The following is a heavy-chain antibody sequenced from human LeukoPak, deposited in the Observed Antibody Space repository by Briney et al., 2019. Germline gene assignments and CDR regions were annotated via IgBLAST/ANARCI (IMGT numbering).Heavy chain of an antibody. D-gene: IGHD5-24*01. Sequence: SETLSLTCTVSGGSISSYYWSWIRQPPGKGLEWIGYIYYIGTTNYKPSLKGRVTISVDTSKNQISLRLSSVTAADTAVYYCARDHIDGCGCDYGAQGTLVTVSS. CDR2: IYYIGTT. V-gene: IGHV4-59*01. CDR1: GGSISSYY. J-gene: IGHJ4*02. CDR3: ARDHIDGCGCDY.